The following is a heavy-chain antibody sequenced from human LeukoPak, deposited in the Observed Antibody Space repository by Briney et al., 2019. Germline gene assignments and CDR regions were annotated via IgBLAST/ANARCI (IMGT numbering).Heavy chain of an antibody. CDR3: ASDKFHCSGGSCFLYYFDY. Sequence: SETLSLTCTVSGGSISSSSYYWGWIRQPPGKGLEWIGSIYYSGSTYYNPSLKSRVTISVDTSKNQFSLKLSSVTAADTAVYYCASDKFHCSGGSCFLYYFDYWGQGTLVTVSS. D-gene: IGHD2-15*01. CDR2: IYYSGST. V-gene: IGHV4-39*01. J-gene: IGHJ4*02. CDR1: GGSISSSSYY.